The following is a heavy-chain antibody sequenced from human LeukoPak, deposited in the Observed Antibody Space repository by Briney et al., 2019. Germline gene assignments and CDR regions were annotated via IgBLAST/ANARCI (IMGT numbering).Heavy chain of an antibody. J-gene: IGHJ4*02. CDR2: ISTGSSTI. D-gene: IGHD6-6*01. CDR3: ARDHGSSSPDYYFDY. Sequence: GGSLRLSCAASGFTFSSYSMNWVRQAPGKGLEWVSYISTGSSTIYYADSVKGRFTISRDNAKNSLYLQVSSLRAEDTAVYYCARDHGSSSPDYYFDYWGRGTLVTVSS. V-gene: IGHV3-48*01. CDR1: GFTFSSYS.